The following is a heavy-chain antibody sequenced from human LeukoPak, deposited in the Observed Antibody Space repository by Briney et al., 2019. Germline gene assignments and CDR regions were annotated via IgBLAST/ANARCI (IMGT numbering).Heavy chain of an antibody. CDR1: GFTFSSYG. CDR3: AKRGRTESSSWTGGLGY. CDR2: IRYDGSNK. Sequence: GGSLRLSCAASGFTFSSYGMHWVRQAPGKGLEWVAFIRYDGSNKYYADSVKGRFTISRDNSKNTLYLQMNSLRAEDTAVYYCAKRGRTESSSWTGGLGYWGQGTLVTVSS. D-gene: IGHD6-13*01. J-gene: IGHJ4*02. V-gene: IGHV3-30*02.